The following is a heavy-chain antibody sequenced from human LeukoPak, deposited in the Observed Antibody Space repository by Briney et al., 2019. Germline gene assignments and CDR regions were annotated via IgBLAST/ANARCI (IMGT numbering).Heavy chain of an antibody. V-gene: IGHV3-30*02. J-gene: IGHJ3*02. D-gene: IGHD3-10*01. CDR3: ARDRGGLNAFDI. Sequence: GGSLRLSCSAFGYTFSNYAMHWVRQAPGKGLDWVAFIRYDGSDSYYTDSVKGRFTISRDNAKNSLYLQMHSLRAEDTAVYYCARDRGGLNAFDIWGQGTMVTVSS. CDR2: IRYDGSDS. CDR1: GYTFSNYA.